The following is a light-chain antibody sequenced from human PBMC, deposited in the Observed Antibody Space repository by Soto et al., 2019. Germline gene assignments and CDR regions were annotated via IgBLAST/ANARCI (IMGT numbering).Light chain of an antibody. CDR1: QSVSSN. J-gene: IGKJ1*01. CDR3: QQYRSWPRT. CDR2: GAS. V-gene: IGKV3-15*01. Sequence: EIVMTQSPATLSVSPGERATLSCRASQSVSSNLAWYQQKPGQAPRLLIYGASTRATDMPGTFSGRGSGTEFTLTISSLRPEDFAVYYCQQYRSWPRTFGQGTKVDI.